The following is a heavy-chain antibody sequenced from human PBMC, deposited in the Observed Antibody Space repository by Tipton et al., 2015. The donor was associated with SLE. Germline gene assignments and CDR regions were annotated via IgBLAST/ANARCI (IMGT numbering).Heavy chain of an antibody. Sequence: GSLRLSCAVYGGSFSIYYWSWIRQPPGKGLEWIGEINHSGSTNYNPSLKSRVTISVDTSKNQFSLKLSSVTAADTAVYYCARGDGYNFDYWGQGTLVTVSS. V-gene: IGHV4-34*01. CDR3: ARGDGYNFDY. J-gene: IGHJ4*02. CDR1: GGSFSIYY. D-gene: IGHD5-24*01. CDR2: INHSGST.